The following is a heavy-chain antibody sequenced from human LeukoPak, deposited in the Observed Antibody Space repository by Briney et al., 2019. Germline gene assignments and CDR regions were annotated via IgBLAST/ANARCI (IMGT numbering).Heavy chain of an antibody. D-gene: IGHD3-3*01. CDR2: IYTSGST. CDR3: ARSTYYDFWSGHYNGQDYYYMDV. J-gene: IGHJ6*03. CDR1: GGSISSYY. V-gene: IGHV4-4*09. Sequence: SETLSLTCTVSGGSISSYYWSWIRQPPGKGLEWIGYIYTSGSTNYNPSLKSRVTISVDTSKNQFSLKLSSVTAADTAVYYCARSTYYDFWSGHYNGQDYYYMDVWGKGTTVTVSS.